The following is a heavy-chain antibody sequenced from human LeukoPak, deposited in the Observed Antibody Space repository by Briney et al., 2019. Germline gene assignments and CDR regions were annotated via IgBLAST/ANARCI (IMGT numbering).Heavy chain of an antibody. J-gene: IGHJ4*02. D-gene: IGHD3-10*01. V-gene: IGHV4-38-2*02. CDR2: MYHSGST. CDR1: GYFISSGCY. CDR3: AREAQHYGSGSYLDH. Sequence: SETLSLTCTVSGYFISSGCYWGWIRQPPGKGLEWIGSMYHSGSTYYNPSLKSRVTISVDTSKNQFSLKLSSVTAADTAVYYCAREAQHYGSGSYLDHWGQGTLVTVSS.